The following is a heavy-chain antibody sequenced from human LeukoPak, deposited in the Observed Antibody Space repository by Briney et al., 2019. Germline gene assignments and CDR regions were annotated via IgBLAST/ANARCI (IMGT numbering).Heavy chain of an antibody. CDR2: IWYDGSNK. V-gene: IGHV3-33*01. CDR3: ARDSGTYSVDY. J-gene: IGHJ4*02. Sequence: GGSLRLSCAATGFTFSNYGMHWVRQAPGKGLEWVAVIWYDGSNKYYADSVKGRVTISRDNSKNTLFLQMDSLRAEDTAVYYCARDSGTYSVDYWGQGTLVTVSS. CDR1: GFTFSNYG. D-gene: IGHD1-26*01.